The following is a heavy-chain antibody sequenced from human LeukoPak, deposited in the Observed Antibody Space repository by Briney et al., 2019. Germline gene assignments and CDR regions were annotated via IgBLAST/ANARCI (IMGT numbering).Heavy chain of an antibody. J-gene: IGHJ3*02. CDR2: IYPGGNT. V-gene: IGHV3-53*01. CDR3: ASPRSGQSFDI. Sequence: GGSLRLSCAASGFSVSSNYMSWVRQAPGKGLEWVSVIYPGGNTYYADSVKGRFTVSRDNSKNTLYLQMNSLRAEDTAVYYCASPRSGQSFDIWGQGTMVTVSS. CDR1: GFSVSSNY. D-gene: IGHD6-19*01.